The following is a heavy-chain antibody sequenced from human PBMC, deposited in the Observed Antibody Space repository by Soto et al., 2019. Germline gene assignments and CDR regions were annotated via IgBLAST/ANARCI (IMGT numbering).Heavy chain of an antibody. CDR1: GFTFSSYS. D-gene: IGHD3-16*01. V-gene: IGHV3-48*01. J-gene: IGHJ4*02. CDR3: ARANRRYYIWGDY. Sequence: EVQLVESGGGLVQPGGSLRLSCAASGFTFSSYSMNWVRQAPGKGLGWVSDISSSSSTIYYADSVKGRFTISRDNAKNSMYLQMNSLRAEDTAVYYCARANRRYYIWGDYWGQGTLVTVSS. CDR2: ISSSSSTI.